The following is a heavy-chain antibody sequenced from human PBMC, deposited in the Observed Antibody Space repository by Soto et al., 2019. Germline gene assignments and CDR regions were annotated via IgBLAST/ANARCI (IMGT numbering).Heavy chain of an antibody. D-gene: IGHD3-3*01. CDR3: AKDVYVSGSMDD. J-gene: IGHJ6*02. CDR1: GFTFSSYA. Sequence: GGSLRLSCAASGFTFSSYAMSWVRQAPGKGLEWVSAISGSGGSAYYADSVKGRFTISRDNSKNTLYLQMNSLRAEDTAVYYYAKDVYVSGSMDDWGQGTTVTVAS. V-gene: IGHV3-23*01. CDR2: ISGSGGSA.